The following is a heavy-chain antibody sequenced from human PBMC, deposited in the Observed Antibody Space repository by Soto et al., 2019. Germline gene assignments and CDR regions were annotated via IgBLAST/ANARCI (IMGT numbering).Heavy chain of an antibody. Sequence: SETLSLTCSVSGDSISSYFRNWIRQPPGEGLEWIGCIYDSGSTDYDPSLKSRVTISLDTSKKQFSLRLNSVTAADTAVYYCVSSRTAIYGDAFDVSGQGPIVTV. CDR1: GDSISSYF. J-gene: IGHJ3*01. CDR2: IYDSGST. CDR3: VSSRTAIYGDAFDV. V-gene: IGHV4-59*03. D-gene: IGHD2-21*02.